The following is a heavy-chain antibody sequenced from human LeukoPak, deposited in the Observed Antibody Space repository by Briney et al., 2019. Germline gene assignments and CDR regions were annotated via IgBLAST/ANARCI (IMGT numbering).Heavy chain of an antibody. CDR1: GGTFSSYA. J-gene: IGHJ6*02. D-gene: IGHD5-18*01. V-gene: IGHV1-18*01. Sequence: ASVKVSCKASGGTFSSYAISWVRQAPGQGLEWMGWISGYNGNTKYAQKVQGRVTMTTDTSTGTAYMELRSLTSDDTAVYYCARGYSYGSDYYYGMDVWGQGTTVTVSS. CDR3: ARGYSYGSDYYYGMDV. CDR2: ISGYNGNT.